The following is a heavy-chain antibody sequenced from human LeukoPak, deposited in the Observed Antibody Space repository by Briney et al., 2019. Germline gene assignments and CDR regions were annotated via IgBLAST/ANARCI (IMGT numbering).Heavy chain of an antibody. J-gene: IGHJ4*02. V-gene: IGHV3-48*01. CDR2: VSGSGSTV. Sequence: GGSLRLSCAASGFTFSDHIMNWVRQLPGKRLEWVAYVSGSGSTVYYADSVKGRFTISRDNGKSSLYLQTNSLRVEDTALYYCVRQFASWGQGTLVTVAS. CDR3: VRQFAS. CDR1: GFTFSDHI.